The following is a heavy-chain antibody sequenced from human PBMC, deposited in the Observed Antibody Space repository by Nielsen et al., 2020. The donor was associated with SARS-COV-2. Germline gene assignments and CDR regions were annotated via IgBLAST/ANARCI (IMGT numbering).Heavy chain of an antibody. J-gene: IGHJ6*03. CDR3: TSVWFGNARYMDV. Sequence: GGSLRLSCAASGFTFSGSAMHWVRQASGKGLEWVGRIRSKANSYATAYAASVKGGFTISRDDSKNTAYLQMNSLKTEDTAVYYCTSVWFGNARYMDVWGKGTTVTVSS. CDR2: IRSKANSYAT. V-gene: IGHV3-73*01. CDR1: GFTFSGSA. D-gene: IGHD3-10*01.